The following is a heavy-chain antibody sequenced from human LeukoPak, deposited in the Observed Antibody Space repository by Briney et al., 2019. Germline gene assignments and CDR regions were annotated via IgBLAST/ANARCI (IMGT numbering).Heavy chain of an antibody. CDR3: ARDSTYYDILTGYSASYYFDY. V-gene: IGHV3-21*01. Sequence: GSLRLSCAASGFTFSSYSMNWVRQAPGKGLEWVSSISSSSSYIYYADSVKGRFTISRDNAKNSLYLQMNSLRAEDTAVYYCARDSTYYDILTGYSASYYFDYWGQGTLVTVSS. CDR1: GFTFSSYS. D-gene: IGHD3-9*01. J-gene: IGHJ4*02. CDR2: ISSSSSYI.